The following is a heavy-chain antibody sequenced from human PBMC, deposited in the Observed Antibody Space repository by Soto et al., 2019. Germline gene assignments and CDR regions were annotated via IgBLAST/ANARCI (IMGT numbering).Heavy chain of an antibody. D-gene: IGHD3-3*01. J-gene: IGHJ5*02. CDR2: IYWNDDK. CDR1: GFSLSTSGVG. Sequence: QITLKESGPTLVKPTQTLTLTCTFSGFSLSTSGVGVGWIRQPPGKALEWLALIYWNDDKRYSPSLKSRLTITKDTSKNQVVLTMTNMDPVDTATYYCAHRRGYDFWSGFLNWFDPWGQGTLVTVSS. V-gene: IGHV2-5*01. CDR3: AHRRGYDFWSGFLNWFDP.